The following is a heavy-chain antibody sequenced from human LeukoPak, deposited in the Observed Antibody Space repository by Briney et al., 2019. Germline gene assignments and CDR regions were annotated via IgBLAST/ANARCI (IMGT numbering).Heavy chain of an antibody. CDR2: SYYSGSP. J-gene: IGHJ4*02. V-gene: IGHV4-30-4*08. Sequence: SETLSLTCTVSGGSISSGDDYWSWIRPPPGKDLEWIGYSYYSGSPYYNPSLKSRVTISVDTSKNQFSLKLSSVTAADTAVYYCARDKGQAFDYWGQGTLVTVSS. CDR1: GGSISSGDDY. CDR3: ARDKGQAFDY.